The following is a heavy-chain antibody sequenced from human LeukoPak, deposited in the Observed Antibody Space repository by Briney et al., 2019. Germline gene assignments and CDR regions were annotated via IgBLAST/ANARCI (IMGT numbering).Heavy chain of an antibody. Sequence: PGGSLRLSCAASGFTFRSYAMSWVRQAPGKGLEWVSSVTGDGETTFYADSVKGRLSVSRDNSRNTLFLTMNSLRVEDTALYYCAKDYLGQLVMFDVWGQGTMVTVSS. CDR3: AKDYLGQLVMFDV. CDR2: VTGDGETT. V-gene: IGHV3-23*01. D-gene: IGHD6-13*01. CDR1: GFTFRSYA. J-gene: IGHJ3*01.